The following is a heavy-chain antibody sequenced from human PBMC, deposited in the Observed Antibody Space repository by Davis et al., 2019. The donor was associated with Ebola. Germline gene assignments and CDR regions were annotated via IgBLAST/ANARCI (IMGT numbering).Heavy chain of an antibody. V-gene: IGHV3-23*01. Sequence: GESLKISCAASGFTFSSYAMSWVRQAPGKGLEWVSAISGSGGSTYYADSVKGRFTISRDNSKNTLYLQMNSLRPKDTAVYYCVKDYYYDSSGYYHGAFEIWGQGTMVTVSS. J-gene: IGHJ3*02. CDR1: GFTFSSYA. D-gene: IGHD3-22*01. CDR2: ISGSGGST. CDR3: VKDYYYDSSGYYHGAFEI.